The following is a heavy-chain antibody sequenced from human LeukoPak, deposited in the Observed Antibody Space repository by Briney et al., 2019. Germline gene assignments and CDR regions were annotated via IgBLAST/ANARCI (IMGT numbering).Heavy chain of an antibody. J-gene: IGHJ6*02. CDR3: AREEVAARRSYYYGMDV. Sequence: SVKVSCKASGGIFSNYGISWVRQAPGQGLEWMGEIIPIFGTANYAQKFQGRVTITADESTSTAYMELSSLRFEDTAVYYCAREEVAARRSYYYGMDVWGQGTTVTVSS. CDR1: GGIFSNYG. V-gene: IGHV1-69*13. CDR2: IIPIFGTA. D-gene: IGHD6-6*01.